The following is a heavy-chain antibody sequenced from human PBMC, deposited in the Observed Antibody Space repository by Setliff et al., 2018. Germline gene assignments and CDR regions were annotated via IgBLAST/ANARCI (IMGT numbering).Heavy chain of an antibody. D-gene: IGHD2-21*02. CDR3: ARDLGHGGDSDY. CDR1: GYSISSGYI. V-gene: IGHV4-38-2*02. CDR2: IGHTGSI. J-gene: IGHJ4*02. Sequence: SETLSLTCTVSGYSISSGYIWGWIRQPPGKGLEWVGNIGHTGSINYNPSLKRRLTISRDTSKNQVSLKLNSVTATDTAVYYCARDLGHGGDSDYWGQGIQVTVSS.